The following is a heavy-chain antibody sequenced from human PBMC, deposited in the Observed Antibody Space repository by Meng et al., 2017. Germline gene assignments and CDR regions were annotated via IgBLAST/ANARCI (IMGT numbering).Heavy chain of an antibody. CDR3: ARVGTAMDMGDY. V-gene: IGHV3-7*01. CDR2: IKQDGSEK. D-gene: IGHD5-18*01. J-gene: IGHJ4*02. CDR1: GFTFSSYW. Sequence: GESLKISCAASGFTFSSYWMSWVRQAPGRGLEWVANIKQDGSEKYYVDSVKGRFTISRDNAKNSLYLQMNSLRAEDTAVYYCARVGTAMDMGDYWGQGTLVTVSS.